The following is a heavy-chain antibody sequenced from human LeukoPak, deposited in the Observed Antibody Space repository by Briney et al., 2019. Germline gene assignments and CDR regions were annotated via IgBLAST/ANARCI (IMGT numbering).Heavy chain of an antibody. J-gene: IGHJ4*02. Sequence: ASVNVSCKASGYTFTSYGISWVRQAPGQGLEWMGWISAYNGYTNYAQKLQGRVTMTTDTSTSTAYMELRSLRSDDTAVYYCASDRDQVWLHYWGQGTLVTVSS. V-gene: IGHV1-18*01. CDR3: ASDRDQVWLHY. CDR1: GYTFTSYG. D-gene: IGHD5-18*01. CDR2: ISAYNGYT.